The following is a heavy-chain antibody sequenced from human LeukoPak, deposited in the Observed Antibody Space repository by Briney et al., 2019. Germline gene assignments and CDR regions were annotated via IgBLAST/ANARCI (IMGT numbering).Heavy chain of an antibody. D-gene: IGHD1-1*01. CDR3: ARDKPGENWNDVESGWFDP. V-gene: IGHV4-34*01. CDR1: GGSFSGYY. J-gene: IGHJ5*02. CDR2: INHSGST. Sequence: SETLSLTCAVYGGSFSGYYWSWIRQPPGKGLEWIGEINHSGSTNYNPSLKSRVTISVDKSKNQFSLKLSSVTAADTAVYYCARDKPGENWNDVESGWFDPWGQGTLVTVSS.